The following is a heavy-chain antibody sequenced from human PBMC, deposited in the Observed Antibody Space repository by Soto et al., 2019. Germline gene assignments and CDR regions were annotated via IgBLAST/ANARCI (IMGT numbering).Heavy chain of an antibody. CDR1: GFSFSSYG. V-gene: IGHV3-30*03. D-gene: IGHD2-21*02. CDR2: ITYDGSNK. J-gene: IGHJ3*02. Sequence: GGSLRLSCAAAGFSFSSYGMHWVRQAPGKGLEWVGVITYDGSNKFYADSIKGRFTISRENFKKMLYLQMNSLRTEDTAVYYCGGDWCVVDAFDIWGQGTMVTVSS. CDR3: GGDWCVVDAFDI.